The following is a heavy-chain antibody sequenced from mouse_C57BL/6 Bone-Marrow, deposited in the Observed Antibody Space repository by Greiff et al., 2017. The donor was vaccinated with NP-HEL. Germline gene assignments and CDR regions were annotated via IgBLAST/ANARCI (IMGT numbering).Heavy chain of an antibody. CDR1: GYTFTSYG. D-gene: IGHD2-4*01. CDR3: ARGDYDGRFAY. J-gene: IGHJ3*01. CDR2: IYPRSGNT. Sequence: VQRVESGAELARPGASVKLSCKASGYTFTSYGISWVKQRTGQGLEWIGEIYPRSGNTYYNEKFKGKATLTADKSSSTAYMELRSLTSEDSAVYFCARGDYDGRFAYWGQGTLVTVSA. V-gene: IGHV1-81*01.